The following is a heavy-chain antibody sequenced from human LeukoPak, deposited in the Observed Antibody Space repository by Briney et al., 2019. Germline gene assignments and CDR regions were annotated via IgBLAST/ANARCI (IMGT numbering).Heavy chain of an antibody. CDR2: INHSVST. J-gene: IGHJ6*03. Sequence: SETLSLTCAVYGGSFIFYYWTWILQTPGKGLEWIGEINHSVSTNYNPSLKSRVTISVDTSKNQFSLKLSSVTAADTAVYYCARGAWLATLKYYYYYMDVWGKGTTVTVSS. CDR1: GGSFIFYY. V-gene: IGHV4-34*01. D-gene: IGHD6-19*01. CDR3: ARGAWLATLKYYYYYMDV.